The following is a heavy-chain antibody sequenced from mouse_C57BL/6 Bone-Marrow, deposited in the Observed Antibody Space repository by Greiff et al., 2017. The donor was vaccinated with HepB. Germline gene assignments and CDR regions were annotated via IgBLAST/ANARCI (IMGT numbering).Heavy chain of an antibody. V-gene: IGHV5-4*01. CDR1: GFTFSSYA. J-gene: IGHJ3*01. Sequence: EVKLVESGGGLVKPGGSLKLSCAASGFTFSSYAMSWVRQTPEKRLEWVATISDGGSYTYYPDNVKGRFTISRDNAKNNLYQQMSHLKSEDTAMYYCAREGTGPFAYWGQGTLVTVSA. D-gene: IGHD4-1*01. CDR3: AREGTGPFAY. CDR2: ISDGGSYT.